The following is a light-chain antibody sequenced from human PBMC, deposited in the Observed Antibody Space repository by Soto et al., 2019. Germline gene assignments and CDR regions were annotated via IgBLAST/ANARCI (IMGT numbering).Light chain of an antibody. CDR3: QQYNTYAT. J-gene: IGKJ5*01. CDR1: QSISSY. Sequence: DIQMTQSPSSLSASVGDRVTITCRASQSISSYLNWYQQKPGKAPKLLIYAASSLQSGVPSRFSGSGSGSEFNFTITGLQPDDFATYFCQQYNTYATFGRGTRLEIK. CDR2: AAS. V-gene: IGKV1-39*01.